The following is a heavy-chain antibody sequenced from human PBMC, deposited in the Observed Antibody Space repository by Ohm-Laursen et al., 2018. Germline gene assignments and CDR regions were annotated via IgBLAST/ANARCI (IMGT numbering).Heavy chain of an antibody. J-gene: IGHJ4*02. CDR3: TRVLSYYDSSGYYV. Sequence: SLRLSCTTSGSTFGDYAMSWVRQAPGKGLEWVGFIRSKAYGGTTEYAASVKGRFTISRDDSKSIAYLQMNSLKTEDTAVYYCTRVLSYYDSSGYYVWGQGTLVTVSS. D-gene: IGHD3-22*01. V-gene: IGHV3-49*04. CDR2: IRSKAYGGTT. CDR1: GSTFGDYA.